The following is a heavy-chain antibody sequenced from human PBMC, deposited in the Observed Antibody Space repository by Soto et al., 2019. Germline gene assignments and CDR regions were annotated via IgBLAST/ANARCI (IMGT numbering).Heavy chain of an antibody. Sequence: GGSLRLSCAASGFTFHDFALHWVRQAPGKGLEWVSGISWNSGSIGYADSVKGRFTISRDNAKNSLYLQMNSLRVDDTALYYCVRGFYYDSVKADYWGQGTMVTVSS. D-gene: IGHD3-22*01. J-gene: IGHJ4*02. CDR3: VRGFYYDSVKADY. V-gene: IGHV3-9*01. CDR1: GFTFHDFA. CDR2: ISWNSGSI.